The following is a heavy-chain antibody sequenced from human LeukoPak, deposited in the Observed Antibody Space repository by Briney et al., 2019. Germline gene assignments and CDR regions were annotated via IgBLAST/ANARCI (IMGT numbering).Heavy chain of an antibody. J-gene: IGHJ4*02. CDR2: IYYSGST. Sequence: PSETLSLTCTVSGGSISSSSYYWGWIRQPPGKGLEWIGSIYYSGSTYYNPSLKSRVTISVDTSKNQFSLKLSSVTAADTAVYYCARHIGSSWYRGLYYWGQGTLVTVSS. CDR1: GGSISSSSYY. CDR3: ARHIGSSWYRGLYY. D-gene: IGHD6-13*01. V-gene: IGHV4-39*01.